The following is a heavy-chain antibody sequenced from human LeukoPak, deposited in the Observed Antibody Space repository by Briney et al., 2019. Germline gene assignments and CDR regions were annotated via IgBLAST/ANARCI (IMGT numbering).Heavy chain of an antibody. CDR1: GYTFTSYA. Sequence: ASVKVSCKASGYTFTSYAMHWVRQAPGQRLEWTGWINTGNGNTKYSQKFQGRVTITRDTSASTAYMELSSLRSEDTAVYYCARGGRRYLDYFDYWGQGTLVTVSS. J-gene: IGHJ4*02. D-gene: IGHD3-9*01. V-gene: IGHV1-3*04. CDR3: ARGGRRYLDYFDY. CDR2: INTGNGNT.